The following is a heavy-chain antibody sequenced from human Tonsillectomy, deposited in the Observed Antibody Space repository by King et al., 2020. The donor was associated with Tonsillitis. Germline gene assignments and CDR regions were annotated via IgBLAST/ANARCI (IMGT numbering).Heavy chain of an antibody. Sequence: QLQESGPGLVKPSETLSLTCRVSGDSINTNRHYWGWIRQSPGKGLEWIGSAYYSGATYYNASLKSRVTISVDASKNQFSLELRSVTVADTALYYCARLLNADEKWGQGTLVTVSS. CDR2: AYYSGAT. J-gene: IGHJ4*02. CDR3: ARLLNADEK. CDR1: GDSINTNRHY. V-gene: IGHV4-39*01.